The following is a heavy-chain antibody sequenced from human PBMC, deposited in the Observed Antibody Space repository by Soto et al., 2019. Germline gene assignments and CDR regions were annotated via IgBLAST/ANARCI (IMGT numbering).Heavy chain of an antibody. CDR3: ARDFLELYFDY. J-gene: IGHJ4*02. CDR2: ISSSSYI. Sequence: GGSLRLSCAASGFTFSSYSMNWVRQAPGKGLEWVSSISSSSYIYYADSVKGRFTISRDNAKNSLYLQMNSLRAEDTAVYYCARDFLELYFDYWGQGTLVTGSS. D-gene: IGHD1-7*01. V-gene: IGHV3-21*01. CDR1: GFTFSSYS.